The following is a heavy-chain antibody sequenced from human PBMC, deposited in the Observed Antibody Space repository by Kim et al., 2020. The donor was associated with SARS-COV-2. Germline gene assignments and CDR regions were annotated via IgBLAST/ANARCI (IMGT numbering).Heavy chain of an antibody. J-gene: IGHJ4*02. Sequence: SVKVSCKASGGTFSSYGLTWVRQAPGQGPEWMGRIIPMVDVVNYAPKFQGRVTITADKSTSTTFMELSRLTSDDTAVYYCARLGAVAGMIDYWGLGTLVTVSS. CDR2: IIPMVDVV. CDR3: ARLGAVAGMIDY. CDR1: GGTFSSYG. V-gene: IGHV1-69*04. D-gene: IGHD6-19*01.